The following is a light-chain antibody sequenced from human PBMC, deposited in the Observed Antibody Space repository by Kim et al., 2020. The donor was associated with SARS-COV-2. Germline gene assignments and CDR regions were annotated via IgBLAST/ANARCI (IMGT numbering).Light chain of an antibody. CDR3: QAWDSSIVV. CDR1: NLGEKY. CDR2: QDH. V-gene: IGLV3-1*01. J-gene: IGLJ3*02. Sequence: SYELTQPPSVSVSPGQTASITCSGDNLGEKYANWYQQKPGQTPLLLIFQDHKRPSGIPGRFSGSNSGSTATLTISGTQAMDEADYYCQAWDSSIVVFGGGTQLTVL.